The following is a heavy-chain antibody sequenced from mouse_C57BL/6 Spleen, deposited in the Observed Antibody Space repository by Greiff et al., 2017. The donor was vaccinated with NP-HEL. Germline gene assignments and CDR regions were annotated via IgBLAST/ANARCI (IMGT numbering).Heavy chain of an antibody. Sequence: VQLQQSGPELVKPGASVKMSCKASGYTFTDYNMHWVKQSHGKSLEWIGYINPNNGGTSYNQKFKGKATLTVNKSSSTAYMELRSLTSEDSAVYYCARGGLLPAWFAYWGQGTLVTVSA. J-gene: IGHJ3*01. V-gene: IGHV1-22*01. CDR1: GYTFTDYN. CDR2: INPNNGGT. CDR3: ARGGLLPAWFAY. D-gene: IGHD2-3*01.